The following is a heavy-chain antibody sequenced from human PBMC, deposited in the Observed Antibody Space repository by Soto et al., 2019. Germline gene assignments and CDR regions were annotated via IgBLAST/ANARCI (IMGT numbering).Heavy chain of an antibody. CDR2: IRSKANSYAT. CDR3: TRRGSLPVPAAMEEIDY. J-gene: IGHJ4*02. CDR1: GFTFSGSA. V-gene: IGHV3-73*01. Sequence: PGGSLRLSCAASGFTFSGSAMHWVRQASGKGLEWVGRIRSKANSYATAYAASVKGRFTISRDDSKNTAYLQMNSLKTEDTAVYYCTRRGSLPVPAAMEEIDYWGQGTLVTVSS. D-gene: IGHD2-2*01.